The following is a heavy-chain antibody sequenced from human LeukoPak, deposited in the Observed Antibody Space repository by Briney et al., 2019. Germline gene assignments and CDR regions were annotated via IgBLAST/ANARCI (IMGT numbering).Heavy chain of an antibody. J-gene: IGHJ6*03. CDR1: GFTFSSYS. V-gene: IGHV3-21*01. CDR3: ARGLYSSSSDYYYYMDV. CDR2: ISSSSSYI. D-gene: IGHD6-6*01. Sequence: GGSLRLSCAASGFTFSSYSMNWVRQAPGKGLEWVSSISSSSSYIYYADSVKGRFTISRDNAKNSLYLQMNSLRAEDTAVYYCARGLYSSSSDYYYYMDVWGKGTTVTVSS.